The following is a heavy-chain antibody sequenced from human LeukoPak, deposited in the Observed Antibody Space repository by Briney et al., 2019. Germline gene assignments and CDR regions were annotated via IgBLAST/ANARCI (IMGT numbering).Heavy chain of an antibody. CDR1: GFTFSSYS. CDR3: ARDRCSSTSCYGWFDP. J-gene: IGHJ5*02. D-gene: IGHD2-2*01. CDR2: ISSSSSYI. V-gene: IGHV3-21*01. Sequence: GGSLRLSCAASGFTFSSYSMNWVRQAPGKGLEWVSSISSSSSYIYYADSVKGRFTISRDNAKNSLYLQINSLRAEDTAVYYCARDRCSSTSCYGWFDPWGQGTLVTVSS.